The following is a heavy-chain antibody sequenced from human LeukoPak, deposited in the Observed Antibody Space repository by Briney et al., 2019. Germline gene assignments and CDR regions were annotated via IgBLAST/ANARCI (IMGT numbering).Heavy chain of an antibody. J-gene: IGHJ4*02. CDR1: GYSISSGYY. V-gene: IGHV4-38-2*01. CDR3: ARHAELDY. D-gene: IGHD1-26*01. CDR2: IYHSGST. Sequence: SETLSLTCAVSGYSISSGYYMGWIRQPPGKGLEWIGSIYHSGSTYYNPSLKSRVSFSVDTSKNQFSLKLSSVTAADTAVYYCARHAELDYWGQGTMVTVSS.